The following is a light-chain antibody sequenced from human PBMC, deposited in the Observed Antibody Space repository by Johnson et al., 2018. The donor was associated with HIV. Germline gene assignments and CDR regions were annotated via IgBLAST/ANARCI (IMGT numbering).Light chain of an antibody. Sequence: QAVLTQPPSVSAAPGQKVTISCSGSSSNIGNNYVSWYQQLPGTAPKLLIYENHKRPSGIPDRFSGSKSGTPATLGITGLQTGDEADYSCATWDSSPSLFAFGTGTKVTVL. CDR3: ATWDSSPSLFA. V-gene: IGLV1-51*02. CDR1: SSNIGNNY. J-gene: IGLJ1*01. CDR2: ENH.